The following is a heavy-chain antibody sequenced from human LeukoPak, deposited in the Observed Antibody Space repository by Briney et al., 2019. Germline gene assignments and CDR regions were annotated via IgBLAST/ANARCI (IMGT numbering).Heavy chain of an antibody. V-gene: IGHV4-30-4*01. CDR3: ARGPHKKRDGSLVGAFDI. CDR2: IYYSGST. J-gene: IGHJ3*02. D-gene: IGHD1-26*01. CDR1: GGSISSGDYY. Sequence: SQTLSLTCTVSGGSISSGDYYWSWIRQPPGKGLEWIGYIYYSGSTYYNPSLKSRVTISVDTSKNQFSLKLSSVTAADTAVYYCARGPHKKRDGSLVGAFDIWGQGTMVTVSS.